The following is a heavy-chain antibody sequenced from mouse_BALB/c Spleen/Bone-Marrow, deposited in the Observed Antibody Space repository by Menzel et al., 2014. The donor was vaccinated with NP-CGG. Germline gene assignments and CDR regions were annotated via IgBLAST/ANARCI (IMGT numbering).Heavy chain of an antibody. D-gene: IGHD2-1*01. CDR1: GDSITSGY. CDR3: ARYDGNYDWYFDV. V-gene: IGHV3-8*02. CDR2: ISYSGST. J-gene: IGHJ1*01. Sequence: VQLQQSGPSLVEPSQTLSLTCSVTGDSITSGYWNWIRKFPGNKLEYMGYISYSGSTYYNPSLKSRISITRVTSKNQYYLQLNSVTTEDTATYYCARYDGNYDWYFDVWGAGTTVTVSS.